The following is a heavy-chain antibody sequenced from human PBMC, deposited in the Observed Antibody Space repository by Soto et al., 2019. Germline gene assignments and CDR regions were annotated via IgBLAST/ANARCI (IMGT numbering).Heavy chain of an antibody. V-gene: IGHV3-21*01. CDR3: ARAAMIVVVSPPFEP. J-gene: IGHJ5*02. CDR1: GFTFSSYS. CDR2: ISSSSSYI. D-gene: IGHD3-22*01. Sequence: GGSLRLSCAASGFTFSSYSMNWVRQAPGKGLEWVSSISSSSSYIYYADSVKGRFTISRDNAKNSLYLQMNSLRAEDTAVYYCARAAMIVVVSPPFEPWAREPWSPSPQ.